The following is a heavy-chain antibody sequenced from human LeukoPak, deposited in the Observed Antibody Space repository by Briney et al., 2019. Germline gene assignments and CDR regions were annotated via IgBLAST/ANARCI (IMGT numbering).Heavy chain of an antibody. Sequence: ASVKVSCKASGYTFTSYYMHWVRQAPGQGLEWMGIINPSGGSTSYAQKFQGRVTMTRDTSTSTVYMELSSLRSEDTAVYYYARDRRYYDSSGYPDYWGQGTLVTVSS. CDR1: GYTFTSYY. D-gene: IGHD3-22*01. V-gene: IGHV1-46*01. CDR3: ARDRRYYDSSGYPDY. CDR2: INPSGGST. J-gene: IGHJ4*02.